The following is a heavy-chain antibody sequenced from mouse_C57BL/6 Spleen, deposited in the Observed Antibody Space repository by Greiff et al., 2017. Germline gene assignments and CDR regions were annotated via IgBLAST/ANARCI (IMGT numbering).Heavy chain of an antibody. J-gene: IGHJ2*01. CDR1: GYTFTDYE. V-gene: IGHV1-15*01. Sequence: VHLVESGAELVRPGASVTLSCKASGYTFTDYEMHWVKQTPVHGLEWIGAIDPETGGTAYNQKFKGKAILTADKSSSTAYMELRSLTSEDSAVYYCTRAVALDYWGQGTTLTVSS. D-gene: IGHD1-1*01. CDR3: TRAVALDY. CDR2: IDPETGGT.